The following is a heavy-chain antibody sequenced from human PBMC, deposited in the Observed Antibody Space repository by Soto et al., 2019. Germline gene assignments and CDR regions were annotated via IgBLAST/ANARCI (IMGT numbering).Heavy chain of an antibody. Sequence: GGSLRLSCVAPGFIISSYWMSWVRQAPGKGLEWVADIKQDGSQKYYGDSMKGRFTISRDNAKNSLYLEMNSLRAEDTAVYYCARESEDLTSNFDYWGQGTLVTVSS. CDR3: ARESEDLTSNFDY. V-gene: IGHV3-7*01. CDR2: IKQDGSQK. J-gene: IGHJ4*02. CDR1: GFIISSYW.